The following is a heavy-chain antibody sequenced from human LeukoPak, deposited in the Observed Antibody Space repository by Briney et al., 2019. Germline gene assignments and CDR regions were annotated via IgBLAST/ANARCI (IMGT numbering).Heavy chain of an antibody. V-gene: IGHV3-53*01. CDR2: LYSGGST. CDR1: GFTVSSNY. CDR3: ARERSSWYAFDM. Sequence: GGSLRLSCAVSGFTVSSNYMTWVRQAPGKGLDWVSTLYSGGSTYYADSVKGRFSISRDDSKNTLYLQMNSLRAEDTAVYYCARERSSWYAFDMWGQGTMVTVSP. J-gene: IGHJ3*02. D-gene: IGHD6-13*01.